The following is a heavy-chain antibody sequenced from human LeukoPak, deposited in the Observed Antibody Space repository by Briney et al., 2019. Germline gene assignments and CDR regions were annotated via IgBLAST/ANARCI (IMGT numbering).Heavy chain of an antibody. CDR2: IYSGGST. V-gene: IGHV3-66*01. J-gene: IGHJ5*02. D-gene: IGHD3-3*01. Sequence: PGGSLRLSCAASGFTVSSNYMSWVRQAPGKGLEWVSVIYSGGSTYYADSVKGRFTISRDNSKNTLYLQMNSLRAEDTAVYYCAEEHDLWHEEGNWFDPWGQGTLVTVSS. CDR1: GFTVSSNY. CDR3: AEEHDLWHEEGNWFDP.